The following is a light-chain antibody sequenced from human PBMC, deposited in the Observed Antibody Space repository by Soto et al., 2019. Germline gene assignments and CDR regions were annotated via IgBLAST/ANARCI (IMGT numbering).Light chain of an antibody. CDR2: EVS. J-gene: IGLJ1*01. V-gene: IGLV2-14*03. Sequence: QLVLSRPASLAGAPGQVITISTTGTRSDVGGYNYVSWYQQHPGKGTKLMIDEVSNRPSGVSNRFSWSKSGNTATLNISGLQAEDEADYYCSSYTSTKTRVFGGGTKVNVL. CDR1: RSDVGGYNY. CDR3: SSYTSTKTRV.